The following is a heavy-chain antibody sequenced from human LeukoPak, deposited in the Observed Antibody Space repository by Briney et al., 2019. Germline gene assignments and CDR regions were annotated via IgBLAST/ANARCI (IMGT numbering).Heavy chain of an antibody. D-gene: IGHD2-2*01. Sequence: SETLSLTCTVSGGSISGSDYYWGWIRQPPGKGLEWIGSIYYNGNTYYNPSLKSRVTISLDTSKNQFSLKLSSVTAADTAVYFCARQCSSTSCYSYWGQGTLVTVSS. CDR1: GGSISGSDYY. CDR3: ARQCSSTSCYSY. J-gene: IGHJ4*02. CDR2: IYYNGNT. V-gene: IGHV4-39*01.